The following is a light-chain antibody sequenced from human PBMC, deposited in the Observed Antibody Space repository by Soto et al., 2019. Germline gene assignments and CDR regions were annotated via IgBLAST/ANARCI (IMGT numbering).Light chain of an antibody. CDR3: ATWDDSLNGVV. J-gene: IGLJ2*01. CDR2: SND. CDR1: TSNIGSNT. V-gene: IGLV1-44*01. Sequence: QSVLTQPPSASGTPGQRVIISCSGSTSNIGSNTVSWYQQLPGPAPKLLIYSNDQRPSGVPDRFSGSKSGTSASLAISGLQSEDVADYYCATWDDSLNGVVFGGGTKLTVL.